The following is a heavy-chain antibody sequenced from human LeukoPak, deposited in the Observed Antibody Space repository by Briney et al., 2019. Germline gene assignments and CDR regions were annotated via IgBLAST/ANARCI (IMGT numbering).Heavy chain of an antibody. D-gene: IGHD3-16*02. V-gene: IGHV3-23*01. Sequence: PGGSLRLSCAASGFTFSSYAMSWVRQAPGKGLEWVSAISGSGGSTYYADSVKGRFTISRDNSKNTLYLQMNSLRAEDTAVYYCAKEGITFGGVIVRDDAFDIWGQGTMVTVSS. J-gene: IGHJ3*02. CDR3: AKEGITFGGVIVRDDAFDI. CDR2: ISGSGGST. CDR1: GFTFSSYA.